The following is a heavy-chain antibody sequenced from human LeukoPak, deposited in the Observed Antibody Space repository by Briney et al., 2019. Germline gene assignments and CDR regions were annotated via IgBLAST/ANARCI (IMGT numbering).Heavy chain of an antibody. Sequence: SETLSLTCTVSGGSISSYYWSWIRQPPGKGLEWIGRIYTSGSTNYNPSLKSRVTMSVDTSKNQFSLKLSSVTAADTAVYYCARVTAAGGPLFDYWGQGTLVTVSS. D-gene: IGHD6-13*01. CDR3: ARVTAAGGPLFDY. J-gene: IGHJ4*02. V-gene: IGHV4-4*07. CDR2: IYTSGST. CDR1: GGSISSYY.